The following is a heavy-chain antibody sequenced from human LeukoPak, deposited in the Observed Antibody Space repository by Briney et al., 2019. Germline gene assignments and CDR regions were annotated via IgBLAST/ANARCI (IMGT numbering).Heavy chain of an antibody. D-gene: IGHD3-22*01. CDR1: GSSISSGSYY. CDR3: AREGYYDSSGYTLFDY. CDR2: IYTSGST. Sequence: SETLSLTCTVSGSSISSGSYYWSWIRQPAGKGLEWIGRIYTSGSTNYNPSLKSRVTISVDTSKNQFSLKLSSVTAADTAVYYCAREGYYDSSGYTLFDYWGQGTLVTVSS. V-gene: IGHV4-61*02. J-gene: IGHJ4*02.